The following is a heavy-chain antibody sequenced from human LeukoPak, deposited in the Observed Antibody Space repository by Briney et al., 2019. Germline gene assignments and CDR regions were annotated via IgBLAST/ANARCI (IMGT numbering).Heavy chain of an antibody. D-gene: IGHD5-18*01. J-gene: IGHJ4*02. Sequence: GGSLRLSCAASGFTFSRYGMHWVRQAPGKGLEWVAVISYDGSNKYYADSVKGRFTISRDNSKNTLSLQMNSLRAEDTAVYFCAKDAEYNYGYLAYWGQGALVTVSS. CDR2: ISYDGSNK. CDR3: AKDAEYNYGYLAY. V-gene: IGHV3-30*18. CDR1: GFTFSRYG.